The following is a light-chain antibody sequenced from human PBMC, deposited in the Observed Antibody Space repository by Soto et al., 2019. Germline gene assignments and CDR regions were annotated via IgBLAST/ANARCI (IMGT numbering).Light chain of an antibody. CDR2: GAS. Sequence: EIVLTQSPGTLSLSPGERATLSCRASQSVSSSFLAWYQQKPGQAPRLLIYGASSRATGIPDRFSGSGSGTAFTLTISRLEPEDFAVYYCQQYVTSPEWPFGQGTKVEIK. CDR3: QQYVTSPEWP. CDR1: QSVSSSF. V-gene: IGKV3-20*01. J-gene: IGKJ1*01.